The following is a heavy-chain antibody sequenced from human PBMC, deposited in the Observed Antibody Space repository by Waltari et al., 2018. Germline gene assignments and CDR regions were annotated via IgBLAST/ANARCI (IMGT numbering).Heavy chain of an antibody. CDR1: GVSITSNRHY. V-gene: IGHV4-39*01. D-gene: IGHD5-12*01. CDR3: ATYIGASVGTAAFDV. J-gene: IGHJ3*01. CDR2: VSYSGTT. Sequence: QLQLQESGPRLVRPSETLSLICRVSGVSITSNRHYWAWIRQSPGQGMEWIGTVSYSGTTYISPSLKGRFSVSSDTSKNQVSLILGSVTAADMAVYYCATYIGASVGTAAFDVWGQGTMVTVSS.